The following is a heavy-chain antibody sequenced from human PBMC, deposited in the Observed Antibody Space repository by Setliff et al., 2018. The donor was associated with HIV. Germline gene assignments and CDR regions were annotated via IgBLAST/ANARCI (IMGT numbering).Heavy chain of an antibody. Sequence: SETLSLTCSVSGVSINRTDHYWGWIRQSPGKGLEWIGSVSQSGSTYYNPSLKSRITISVDRSKNLFSLKLISVTAADQGVYYCARVPVAGANWFDPWGRGTLVTVSS. V-gene: IGHV4-39*01. J-gene: IGHJ5*02. CDR3: ARVPVAGANWFDP. CDR1: GVSINRTDHY. D-gene: IGHD2-21*01. CDR2: VSQSGST.